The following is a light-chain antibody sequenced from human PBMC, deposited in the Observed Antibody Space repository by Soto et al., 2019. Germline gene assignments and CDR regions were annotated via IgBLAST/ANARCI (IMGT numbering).Light chain of an antibody. V-gene: IGLV1-44*01. Sequence: QSVLTQPPSASGTPGQKVTISCSGSSSNVGPNTVNWYQQLPGTAPKVLIYTINQRPSGVPDRFSGSKSGTSASLAISGLQSEDEADYYCAAWDDFLNAWVFGGGTKLTVL. J-gene: IGLJ3*02. CDR1: SSNVGPNT. CDR2: TIN. CDR3: AAWDDFLNAWV.